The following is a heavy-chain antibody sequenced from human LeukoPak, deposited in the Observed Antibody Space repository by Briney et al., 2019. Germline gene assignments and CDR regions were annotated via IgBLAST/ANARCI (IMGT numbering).Heavy chain of an antibody. CDR2: VNRDGSET. J-gene: IGHJ6*02. Sequence: GGSLRLSCAASGFTLSNHWMTWVRQVPGRGPEWVANVNRDGSETYYLDSVKGRFTISEDNAKNSLYLQMNSLRAEDTALYHCARNNGMDVWGQGTTVIVSS. V-gene: IGHV3-7*03. CDR3: ARNNGMDV. CDR1: GFTLSNHW.